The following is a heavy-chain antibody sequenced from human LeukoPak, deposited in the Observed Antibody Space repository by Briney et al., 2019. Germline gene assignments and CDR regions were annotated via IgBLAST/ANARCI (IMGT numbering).Heavy chain of an antibody. CDR2: VNRDGSET. J-gene: IGHJ6*02. Sequence: GGSLRLSCAASGFTLSNHWMTWVRQVPGRGPEWVANVNRDGSETYYLDSVKGRFTISEDNAKNSLYLQMNSLRAEDTALYHCARNNGMDVWGQGTTVIVSS. V-gene: IGHV3-7*03. CDR3: ARNNGMDV. CDR1: GFTLSNHW.